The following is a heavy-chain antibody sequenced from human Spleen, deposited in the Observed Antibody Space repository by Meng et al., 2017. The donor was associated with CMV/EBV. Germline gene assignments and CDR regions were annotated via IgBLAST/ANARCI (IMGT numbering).Heavy chain of an antibody. CDR3: ARGPLGAVGN. CDR1: GFTVSSNY. D-gene: IGHD1-26*01. Sequence: GGSLRLSCAASGFTVSSNYMSWVRQAPGKGLEWVSVIYSGGSTYYADSVKGRFTISRDNAKNSLYLQMNSLRAEDTAVYYCARGPLGAVGNWGQGTLVTVSS. V-gene: IGHV3-66*01. J-gene: IGHJ4*02. CDR2: IYSGGST.